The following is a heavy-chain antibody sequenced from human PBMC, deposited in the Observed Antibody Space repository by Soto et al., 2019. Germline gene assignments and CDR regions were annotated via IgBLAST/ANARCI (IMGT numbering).Heavy chain of an antibody. D-gene: IGHD3-10*01. J-gene: IGHJ5*02. V-gene: IGHV1-46*01. CDR2: INPNGGST. CDR1: ADTFTSHY. CDR3: ARIYYGSGSYYWFDP. Sequence: APVKVSCKAPADTFTSHYIHWVRQAPGHGLEWMGIINPNGGSTRFAQTFQGRITMTTDTSTNTVYMELRSLRSEDTAVYYCARIYYGSGSYYWFDPWGQGTLVTVSS.